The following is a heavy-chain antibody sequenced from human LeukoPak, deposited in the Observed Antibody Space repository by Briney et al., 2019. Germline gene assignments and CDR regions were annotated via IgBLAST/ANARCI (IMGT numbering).Heavy chain of an antibody. Sequence: LPGGSLRLSCAASGFTFSSYWMSWVCQAPGKGLEWVANIKQDGSEKYYVDSVKGRFTISRDNTKNLLYLEMNSLRAEDTAMYFCVRDVGAVRGEVYFDYWGQGTLVTVSS. CDR3: VRDVGAVRGEVYFDY. D-gene: IGHD3-10*01. V-gene: IGHV3-7*01. J-gene: IGHJ4*02. CDR1: GFTFSSYW. CDR2: IKQDGSEK.